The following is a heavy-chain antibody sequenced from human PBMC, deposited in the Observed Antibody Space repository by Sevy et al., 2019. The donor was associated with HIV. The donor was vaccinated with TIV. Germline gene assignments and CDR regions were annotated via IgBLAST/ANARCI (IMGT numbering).Heavy chain of an antibody. CDR1: GFTFSNYW. J-gene: IGHJ6*02. CDR3: ARDCSSASCLWGMDV. Sequence: GGSLRLSCAGSGFTFSNYWMSWVRQAPGKGLEWVANIKRDGSEKYYVASVKGRFTTSRDNAKKSLYLQMNSLRGEDTAVYYCARDCSSASCLWGMDVWGQGTMVTVSS. V-gene: IGHV3-7*03. D-gene: IGHD2-2*01. CDR2: IKRDGSEK.